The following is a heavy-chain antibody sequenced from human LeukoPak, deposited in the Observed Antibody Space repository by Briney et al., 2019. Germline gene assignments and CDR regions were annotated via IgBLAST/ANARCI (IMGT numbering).Heavy chain of an antibody. D-gene: IGHD3-10*01. CDR2: ISSSSSYI. V-gene: IGHV3-21*01. CDR3: ARDRLGEPLLWFGELRLGYYYYGMDV. Sequence: GGSLRLSCAASGFTFSSYSMNWVRQAPGKGLEWVSSISSSSSYIYYADSVKGRFTISRDNAKNSLYLQMNSLRAEDTAVYYCARDRLGEPLLWFGELRLGYYYYGMDVWGQGTTVTVSS. CDR1: GFTFSSYS. J-gene: IGHJ6*02.